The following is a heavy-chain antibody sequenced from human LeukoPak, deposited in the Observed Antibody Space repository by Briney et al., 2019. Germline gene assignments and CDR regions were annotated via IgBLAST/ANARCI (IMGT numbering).Heavy chain of an antibody. J-gene: IGHJ4*02. V-gene: IGHV4-31*03. Sequence: SQTLSLTCTVSGGSISSGGYYWSWIRQHPGKGLEWIGYIYYSGSTYYNPSLKSRVTISVDTSKNQFSLKLSSVTAADTAVYYCARVYGYNWNRGYYLDYWGQGTLVTVSS. CDR3: ARVYGYNWNRGYYLDY. D-gene: IGHD1-20*01. CDR1: GGSISSGGYY. CDR2: IYYSGST.